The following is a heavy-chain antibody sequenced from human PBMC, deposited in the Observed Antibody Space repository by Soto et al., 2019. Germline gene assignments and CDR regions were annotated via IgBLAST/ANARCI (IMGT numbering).Heavy chain of an antibody. Sequence: SETLSLTCTVSGGSISSYYWTWIRQPPGKGLEWIGHISYSGSANYNPSLKSRVTISRDTSKNQFSLQVRSVTTADTAVYYCARSTNDYSTNWFGPWGQGTLVTVSS. J-gene: IGHJ5*02. CDR1: GGSISSYY. CDR2: ISYSGSA. D-gene: IGHD4-4*01. CDR3: ARSTNDYSTNWFGP. V-gene: IGHV4-59*01.